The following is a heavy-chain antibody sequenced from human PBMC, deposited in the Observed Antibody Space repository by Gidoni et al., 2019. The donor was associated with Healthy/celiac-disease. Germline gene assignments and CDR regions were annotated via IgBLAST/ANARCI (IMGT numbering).Heavy chain of an antibody. V-gene: IGHV3-73*02. D-gene: IGHD3-22*01. J-gene: IGHJ5*02. Sequence: EVQLVESGGGLVQPGGSLKLSCAASGFTFSGSAMHWVRQASGKGLEWVGRIRSKANSYATAYAASVKGRFTISRDDSKNTAYLQMNSLKTEDTAVYYCTRFYYDSSGYLDLWGQGTLVTVSS. CDR2: IRSKANSYAT. CDR3: TRFYYDSSGYLDL. CDR1: GFTFSGSA.